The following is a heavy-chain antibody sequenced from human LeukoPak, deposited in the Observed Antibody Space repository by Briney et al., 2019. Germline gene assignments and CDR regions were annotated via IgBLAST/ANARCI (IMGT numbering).Heavy chain of an antibody. Sequence: SGGSLRLSCAASGFTFSSYSMNWVRQAPGKGLEWVSYISSSSSTIYYADSVKGRFTISRDNAKNSLYLQMNSLRAEDTAVYYCARETALYYYYMDVWGKGTTVTVSS. CDR1: GFTFSSYS. J-gene: IGHJ6*03. V-gene: IGHV3-48*01. CDR3: ARETALYYYYMDV. CDR2: ISSSSSTI.